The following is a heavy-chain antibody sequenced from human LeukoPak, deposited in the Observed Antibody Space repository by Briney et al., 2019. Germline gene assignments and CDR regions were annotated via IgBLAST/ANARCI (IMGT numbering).Heavy chain of an antibody. J-gene: IGHJ3*02. CDR1: GYTFTGYY. Sequence: ASVKVSCKASGYTFTGYYMHWVRQAPGQGPEWMGWINPNSGGTNYAQKFQGRVTMTRDTSISTAYMELSRLRSDDTAVYYCARDGTGSLRFLEWSNPGGAFDIWGQGTMVTVSS. CDR3: ARDGTGSLRFLEWSNPGGAFDI. V-gene: IGHV1-2*02. D-gene: IGHD3-3*01. CDR2: INPNSGGT.